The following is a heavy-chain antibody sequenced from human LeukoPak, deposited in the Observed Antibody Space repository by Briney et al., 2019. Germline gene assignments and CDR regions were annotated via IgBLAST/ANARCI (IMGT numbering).Heavy chain of an antibody. CDR3: ARVWYDILTGYVDY. CDR1: GFTVSSKY. D-gene: IGHD3-9*01. CDR2: IYSGGST. V-gene: IGHV3-53*01. Sequence: GGSLRLSCAVSGFTVSSKYMSWVRQAPGKGLEWVSVIYSGGSTYYADSVKGRFTISRDNSKNTLYLQMNSLRAEDTAVYYCARVWYDILTGYVDYWGQGTLVTVSS. J-gene: IGHJ4*02.